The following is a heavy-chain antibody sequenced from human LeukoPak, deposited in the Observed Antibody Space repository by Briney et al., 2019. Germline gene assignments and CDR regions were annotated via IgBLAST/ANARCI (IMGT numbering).Heavy chain of an antibody. Sequence: GGSLRLSCAASGFIFSNAWMSRVRQAPGKGLEWVGRIKSKTDGETTDYAAPVKGRFTISRDDSKNTLYLQMNRLKTENTAVYYCTTERIGTYYDFWSGYYAVDFDYWGQGTLVTVS. J-gene: IGHJ4*02. CDR2: IKSKTDGETT. CDR3: TTERIGTYYDFWSGYYAVDFDY. CDR1: GFIFSNAW. D-gene: IGHD3-3*01. V-gene: IGHV3-15*01.